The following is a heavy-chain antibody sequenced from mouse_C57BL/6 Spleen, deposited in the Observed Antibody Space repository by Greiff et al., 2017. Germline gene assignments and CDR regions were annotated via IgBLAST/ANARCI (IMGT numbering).Heavy chain of an antibody. D-gene: IGHD1-1*01. CDR3: ARHYGSLEDY. V-gene: IGHV1-4*01. CDR1: GYTFTSYT. J-gene: IGHJ2*01. CDR2: INPSSGYT. Sequence: QVQLKESGAELARPGASVKMSCKASGYTFTSYTMHWVKQRPGQGLEWIGYINPSSGYTKYNQKFKDKATLTADKSSSTAYMQLSSLTSEDSAVYYCARHYGSLEDYWGQGTTLTVSS.